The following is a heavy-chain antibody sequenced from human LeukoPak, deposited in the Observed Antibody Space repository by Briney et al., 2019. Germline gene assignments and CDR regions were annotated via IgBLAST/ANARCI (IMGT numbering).Heavy chain of an antibody. Sequence: GGSLRLSCEASGFTFSTYIMTWVRQAPGKGLEWVSTIKAGAEATFYADSVKDRFTISRDNSKNTLYLQMNSLRAEDTAVYFCATGERMVRGDGVDYWGQGTLVTVSS. V-gene: IGHV3-23*01. CDR2: IKAGAEAT. CDR3: ATGERMVRGDGVDY. J-gene: IGHJ4*02. CDR1: GFTFSTYI. D-gene: IGHD3-10*01.